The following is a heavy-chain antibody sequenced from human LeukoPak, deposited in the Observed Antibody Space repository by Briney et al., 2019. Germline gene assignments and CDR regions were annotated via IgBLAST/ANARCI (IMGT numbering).Heavy chain of an antibody. Sequence: GGSLRLSCAASGFTVSSNYMSWVRQAPGKGLEWVSVIYSGSSTYYADSVKGRFTISRDNSKNTLYLQMNSLRAEDTAVYYCARSFGGVIAPFDYWGQGTLVTVSS. CDR2: IYSGSST. V-gene: IGHV3-53*01. CDR3: ARSFGGVIAPFDY. D-gene: IGHD3-16*02. J-gene: IGHJ4*02. CDR1: GFTVSSNY.